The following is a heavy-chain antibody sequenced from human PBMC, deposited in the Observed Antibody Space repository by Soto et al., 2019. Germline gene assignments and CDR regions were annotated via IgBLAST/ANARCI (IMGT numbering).Heavy chain of an antibody. CDR3: ARDGGSDSSDPHDAGWFDP. Sequence: QVQLVQSGAEVKKPGSSVKVSCKASGGTFSSYTISWVRQAPGQGLEWMGRIIPILGIANYAQKFQGRVTITADKSTSTAYMELSSLRSEDTAVYYCARDGGSDSSDPHDAGWFDPWGQGTLVTASS. J-gene: IGHJ5*02. CDR1: GGTFSSYT. V-gene: IGHV1-69*08. D-gene: IGHD3-22*01. CDR2: IIPILGIA.